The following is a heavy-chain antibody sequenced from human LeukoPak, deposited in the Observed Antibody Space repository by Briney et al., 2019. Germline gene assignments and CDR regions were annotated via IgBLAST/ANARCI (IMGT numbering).Heavy chain of an antibody. Sequence: ASVKVSCKASGYTFTSYDISWVRQAPGQGLEWMGWISAYNGNTNYAQKFQGRVTMTEDTSTDTAYMELSSLRSEDTAVYYCATDVYVGYWGQGTLVTVSS. CDR3: ATDVYVGY. D-gene: IGHD5/OR15-5a*01. CDR2: ISAYNGNT. J-gene: IGHJ4*02. CDR1: GYTFTSYD. V-gene: IGHV1-18*01.